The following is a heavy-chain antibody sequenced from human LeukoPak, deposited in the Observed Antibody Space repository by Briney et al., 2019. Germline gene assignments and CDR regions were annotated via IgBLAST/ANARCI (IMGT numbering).Heavy chain of an antibody. J-gene: IGHJ4*02. D-gene: IGHD3-10*01. V-gene: IGHV1-69*01. CDR1: GGTFSNYA. Sequence: GASVTVSCKASGGTFSNYAISWVRQAPGQGLEWMGGIIPIFGTASYAQKFQGRVTITADESTSTAYMELSSLRSEDTAVYYCARDLGDSFGYWGQGTLVTVSS. CDR2: IIPIFGTA. CDR3: ARDLGDSFGY.